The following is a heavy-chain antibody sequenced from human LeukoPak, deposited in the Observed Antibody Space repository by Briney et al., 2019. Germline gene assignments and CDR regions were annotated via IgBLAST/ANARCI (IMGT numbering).Heavy chain of an antibody. J-gene: IGHJ4*02. D-gene: IGHD3-3*01. CDR1: GGSFSGYY. CDR2: INHSGST. Sequence: SETLSLTCAVYGGSFSGYYWSWIRQPPGKGLEWIGEINHSGSTNHNPSLESRVTIPVDTSKNQFSLKLSSVTAADTAVYYCARVWGFWSGYHFDYWGQGTLVTVSS. CDR3: ARVWGFWSGYHFDY. V-gene: IGHV4-34*01.